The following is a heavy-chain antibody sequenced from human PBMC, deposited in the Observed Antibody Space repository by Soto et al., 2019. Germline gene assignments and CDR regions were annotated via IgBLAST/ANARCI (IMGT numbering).Heavy chain of an antibody. Sequence: GGSLRLSCAASGFTFSSYGMHWVRQAPGKGLEWVAVISYDGSNKYYADSVKGRFTISRDNSKNTLYLQMNSLRAEDTAVYYCEKDGVLLEDVPAGDYGMDVWGQGTTVTVSS. CDR3: EKDGVLLEDVPAGDYGMDV. CDR1: GFTFSSYG. CDR2: ISYDGSNK. V-gene: IGHV3-30*18. J-gene: IGHJ6*02. D-gene: IGHD3-3*01.